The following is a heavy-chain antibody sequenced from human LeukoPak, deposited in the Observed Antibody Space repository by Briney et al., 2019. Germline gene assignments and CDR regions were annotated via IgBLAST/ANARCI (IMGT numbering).Heavy chain of an antibody. CDR3: ASSTLGYCSSTSCYPDNWFDP. V-gene: IGHV4-30-2*01. CDR1: GGSISSGGYS. CDR2: IYLSGST. J-gene: IGHJ5*02. D-gene: IGHD2-2*01. Sequence: SETLSLTCAVSGGSISSGGYSWSWIRQPPGKGLEWIGYIYLSGSTYYNPSLKSRVTISVDRSKNQFSLKLSSVTAADTAVYYCASSTLGYCSSTSCYPDNWFDPWGQGTLVTVSS.